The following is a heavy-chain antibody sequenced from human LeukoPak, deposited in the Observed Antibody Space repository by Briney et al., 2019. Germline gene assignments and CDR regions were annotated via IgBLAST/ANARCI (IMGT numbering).Heavy chain of an antibody. V-gene: IGHV1-18*01. J-gene: IGHJ6*02. D-gene: IGHD2-15*01. CDR2: ISAYNGNT. CDR1: GYTFTSYG. CDR3: ARDPPRIVVVVAATNYYGMDV. Sequence: ASVKVSCKASGYTFTSYGISWVQQAPGQGLEWMGWISAYNGNTNYAQRLQGRVTMTTDTSTSTAYMELRSLRSDDTAVYYCARDPPRIVVVVAATNYYGMDVWGQGTTVTVSS.